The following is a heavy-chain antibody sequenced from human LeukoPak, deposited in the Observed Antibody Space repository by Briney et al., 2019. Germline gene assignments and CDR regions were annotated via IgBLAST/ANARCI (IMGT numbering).Heavy chain of an antibody. CDR2: ISWNSGSI. J-gene: IGHJ4*02. Sequence: GGSLRLSCAASGFTFSSYAMSWVRQAPGKGLEWVSGISWNSGSIGYADSVKGRFTISRDNAKNSLYLQMNSLRAEDTALYYCAKDDNGGFDYWGQGTLVTVSS. V-gene: IGHV3-9*01. CDR3: AKDDNGGFDY. D-gene: IGHD7-27*01. CDR1: GFTFSSYA.